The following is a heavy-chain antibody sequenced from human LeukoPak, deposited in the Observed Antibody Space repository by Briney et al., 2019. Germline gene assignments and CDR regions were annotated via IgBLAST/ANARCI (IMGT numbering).Heavy chain of an antibody. CDR1: GSTLSYYG. CDR2: MWSDGSKT. D-gene: IGHD3-22*01. V-gene: IGHV3-33*01. Sequence: GGSLRLSCTASGSTLSYYGMHWVRQAPGKGLELVALMWSDGSKTSYADSVKGRFTISRDISRNTLYLQMNSLRAEDTALYCCARDADTSAFYWYFDLWGRGTLVTVSS. J-gene: IGHJ2*01. CDR3: ARDADTSAFYWYFDL.